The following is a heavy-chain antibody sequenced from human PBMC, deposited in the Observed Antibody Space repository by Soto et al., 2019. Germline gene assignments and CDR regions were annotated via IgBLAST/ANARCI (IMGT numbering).Heavy chain of an antibody. V-gene: IGHV1-69*02. Sequence: QVQLVQSGAEVKKPGSSVKVSCKASGGTFSSYTISWVRQAPGQGLEWMGRIIPILGIANYAQKCQGRGTITADKSTSTGYMELSSLRSEDTAVYYCARGSNSSGLLPFDYWGQGTLVTVSS. CDR1: GGTFSSYT. CDR3: ARGSNSSGLLPFDY. J-gene: IGHJ4*02. D-gene: IGHD6-19*01. CDR2: IIPILGIA.